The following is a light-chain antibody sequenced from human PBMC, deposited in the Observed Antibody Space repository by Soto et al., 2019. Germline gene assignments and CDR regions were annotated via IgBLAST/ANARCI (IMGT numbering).Light chain of an antibody. V-gene: IGKV3-20*01. CDR1: QSISSSF. CDR3: RQYDNSPIT. J-gene: IGKJ5*01. CDR2: GAS. Sequence: EIVLTQSPGIFSLSPGEKASPSCGASQSISSSFLAWYQQKPGQAPRLLIYGASSRATGIPDRFSGTGSETDFTLTISRLEPEDFAVYYCRQYDNSPITFGQGTRLEIK.